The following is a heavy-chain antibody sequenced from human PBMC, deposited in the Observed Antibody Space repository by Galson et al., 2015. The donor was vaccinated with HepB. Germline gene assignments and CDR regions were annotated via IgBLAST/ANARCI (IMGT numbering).Heavy chain of an antibody. J-gene: IGHJ6*02. V-gene: IGHV1-69*06. Sequence: SVKVSCKASGGTFSSYAISWVRQAPGQGLEWMGGIIPIFGTANYAQKFQGRVTITADKSTSTAYMELSSLRSEDTAVYYCARGPYGGDYEYYYYYYGMDVWGQGTTVTVSS. D-gene: IGHD4-17*01. CDR1: GGTFSSYA. CDR2: IIPIFGTA. CDR3: ARGPYGGDYEYYYYYYGMDV.